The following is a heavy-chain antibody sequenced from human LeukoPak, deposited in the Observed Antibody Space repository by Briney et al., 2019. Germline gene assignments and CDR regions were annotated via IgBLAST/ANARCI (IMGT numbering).Heavy chain of an antibody. CDR1: GFTFSSYW. V-gene: IGHV3-23*01. D-gene: IGHD6-13*01. CDR2: ISGSGDST. CDR3: AKTRPLDSSSWSHGDY. Sequence: GGSLRLSCAASGFTFSSYWMHWVRQAPGKGLEWVPAISGSGDSTYYGDSVKGRFTISRDNSKNTLYLQMNSLRAEDTAVYYCAKTRPLDSSSWSHGDYWGQGTLVTVSS. J-gene: IGHJ4*02.